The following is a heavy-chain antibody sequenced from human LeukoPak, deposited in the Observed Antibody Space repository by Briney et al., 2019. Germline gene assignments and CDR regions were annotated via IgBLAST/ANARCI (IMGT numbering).Heavy chain of an antibody. Sequence: GGSLRLSCAASGFTFSSYSLNWVRQAPGKGLEWVSSISSSSSYIYYADSVKGRFTISRDNAKNSLYLQMNSLRAEDTAVYYCARDLAVAGTWLFDYWGQGTLVTVSS. D-gene: IGHD6-19*01. CDR2: ISSSSSYI. V-gene: IGHV3-21*01. CDR1: GFTFSSYS. J-gene: IGHJ4*02. CDR3: ARDLAVAGTWLFDY.